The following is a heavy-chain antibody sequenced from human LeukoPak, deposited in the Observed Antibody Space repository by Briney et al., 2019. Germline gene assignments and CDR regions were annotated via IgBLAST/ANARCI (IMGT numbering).Heavy chain of an antibody. CDR2: IRSKANSYAT. V-gene: IGHV3-73*01. CDR3: TYQYDFWSGTFDY. Sequence: GGSLKLSCAASGFTFSGSAMHWVRPASGKGLEWVGRIRSKANSYATAYAASVKGRFTISRDDSKNTAYLQMNSLKTEDTAVYYCTYQYDFWSGTFDYWGQGTLVTVSS. J-gene: IGHJ4*02. CDR1: GFTFSGSA. D-gene: IGHD3-3*01.